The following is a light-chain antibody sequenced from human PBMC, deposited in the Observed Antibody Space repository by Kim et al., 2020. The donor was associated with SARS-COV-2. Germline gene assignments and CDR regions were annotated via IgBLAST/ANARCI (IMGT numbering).Light chain of an antibody. J-gene: IGLJ2*01. Sequence: LGKTARITIRVNSIGSNSVRWYRPMPGRAPVLVISYDSQRPTGIPERFSGSNSGNTAILTISRVEAGDEVDYYCQVWDSSSDHRVVSGGGTQLTVL. V-gene: IGLV3-21*04. CDR2: YDS. CDR3: QVWDSSSDHRVV. CDR1: SIGSNS.